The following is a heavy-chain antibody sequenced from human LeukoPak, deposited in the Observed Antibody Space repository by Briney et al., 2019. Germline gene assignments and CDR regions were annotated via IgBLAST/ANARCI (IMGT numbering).Heavy chain of an antibody. D-gene: IGHD4-11*01. V-gene: IGHV1-2*02. J-gene: IGHJ6*03. Sequence: ASVEVSCKASGYTFTGYYMHWVRQAPGQGLEWMGWINPNSGGTNYAQKFQGRVTMTRDTSISTAYMELSRLRSDDTAVYYCARDYSNYYYYYYMDVWGKGTTVTVSS. CDR1: GYTFTGYY. CDR2: INPNSGGT. CDR3: ARDYSNYYYYYYMDV.